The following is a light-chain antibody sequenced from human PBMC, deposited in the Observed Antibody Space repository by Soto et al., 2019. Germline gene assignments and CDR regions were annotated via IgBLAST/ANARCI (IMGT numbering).Light chain of an antibody. CDR2: EVN. V-gene: IGLV2-8*01. CDR1: SSDVGGYNY. CDR3: TSYAGGNNV. Sequence: QSALTQPPSASGSPGQSVTISCTGTSSDVGGYNYVSWYQQHPGKVPKLMVYEVNKRPSGVPDRFSGSKSGNTASLTVSWLQAEDEADDYCTSYAGGNNVFGTGTKVTVL. J-gene: IGLJ1*01.